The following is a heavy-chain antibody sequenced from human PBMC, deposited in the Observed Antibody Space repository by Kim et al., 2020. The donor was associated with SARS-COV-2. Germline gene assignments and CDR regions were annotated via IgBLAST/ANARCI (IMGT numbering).Heavy chain of an antibody. V-gene: IGHV3-66*01. J-gene: IGHJ6*02. D-gene: IGHD1-26*01. Sequence: YYADSVKGRFTISRDNPRTTMYLEMDSLTAEDTAVYYCARGGTSYFYGMDVWGRGTAVMVSS. CDR3: ARGGTSYFYGMDV.